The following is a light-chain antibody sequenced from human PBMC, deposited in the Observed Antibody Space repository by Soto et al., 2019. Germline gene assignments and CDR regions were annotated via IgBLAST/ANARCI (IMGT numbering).Light chain of an antibody. V-gene: IGLV3-1*01. Sequence: SYELTQPPSVSGSPGQTASITCSGDKLGDKFARWYQQKPGQSPVLVIYQDSKRPSGIPERFSGSNSGNTATLTISGTQAVDEADYCCQAWDSSTGVFGTGTKVTVL. CDR1: KLGDKF. J-gene: IGLJ1*01. CDR2: QDS. CDR3: QAWDSSTGV.